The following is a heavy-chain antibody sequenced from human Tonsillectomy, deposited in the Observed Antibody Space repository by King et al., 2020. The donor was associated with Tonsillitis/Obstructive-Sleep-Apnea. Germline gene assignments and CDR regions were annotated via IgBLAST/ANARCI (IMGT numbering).Heavy chain of an antibody. CDR1: GFTFSDYD. V-gene: IGHV3-11*05. J-gene: IGHJ3*02. CDR3: ARVKYSSGYYDAFDI. D-gene: IGHD3-22*01. CDR2: ISSRSSYN. Sequence: QVQLVESGGGVVKPGGSLRLSCAASGFTFSDYDMSCSRQAPGKWLEWVSYISSRSSYNNYADSVKGRCTISRDNAKNSLYLQMNSLRAEDTAVYYCARVKYSSGYYDAFDIWGQGTMVTVSS.